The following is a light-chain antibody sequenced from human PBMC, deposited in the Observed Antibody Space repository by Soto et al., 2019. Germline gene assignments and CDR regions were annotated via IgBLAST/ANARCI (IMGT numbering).Light chain of an antibody. CDR3: SSYTSSVTYV. Sequence: QSVLTQPASASGSPGQSITISCTGSGSDVGGYKYVSWYQQYPGKAPKLIIFEVSNRPSGVSDRFSGSKSGNTASLTIAGLQAEDEADYFCSSYTSSVTYVFGTGTKVTVL. V-gene: IGLV2-14*01. CDR1: GSDVGGYKY. CDR2: EVS. J-gene: IGLJ1*01.